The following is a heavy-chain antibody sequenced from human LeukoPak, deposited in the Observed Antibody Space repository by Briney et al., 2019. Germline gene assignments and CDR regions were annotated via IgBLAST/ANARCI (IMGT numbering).Heavy chain of an antibody. Sequence: GGSLRLSCAASGFTFSSYAMYWVRQAPGKGLEWVAFIRYDGSNKYYADSVKGRFTISRDNSKNTLFLQMNNLRAEDTAVYYCARGQRAHVEWSSYMDVWGKGTTVTVSS. J-gene: IGHJ6*03. CDR3: ARGQRAHVEWSSYMDV. CDR2: IRYDGSNK. D-gene: IGHD3-3*01. V-gene: IGHV3-30*02. CDR1: GFTFSSYA.